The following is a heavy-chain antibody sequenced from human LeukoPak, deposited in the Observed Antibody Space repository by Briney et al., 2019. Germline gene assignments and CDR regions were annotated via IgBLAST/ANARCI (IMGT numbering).Heavy chain of an antibody. V-gene: IGHV3-48*02. J-gene: IGHJ5*02. Sequence: GGSLRLSCAASGFTFSSYSMNWVRQAPGKGLEWVSYISSSSSTIYYADSVKGRFTISRDNAKNSLYLQMNSLRDEDTAVYYCARDGSSGYYSRRNWFDPWGQGTLVTVSS. D-gene: IGHD3-22*01. CDR3: ARDGSSGYYSRRNWFDP. CDR2: ISSSSSTI. CDR1: GFTFSSYS.